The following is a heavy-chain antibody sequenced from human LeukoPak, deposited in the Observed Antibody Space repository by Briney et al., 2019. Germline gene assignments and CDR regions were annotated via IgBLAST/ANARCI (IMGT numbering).Heavy chain of an antibody. J-gene: IGHJ4*02. CDR1: GGTFSSYA. CDR3: ARVDTAMVIDY. CDR2: IIPILRMA. Sequence: SVKVSCKASGGTFSSYAISWVRQAPGQGLEWMGRIIPILRMANYAQKFQGRVTITADKSTSTAYMELNSLRSEDTAVYYCARVDTAMVIDYWGQGTLVTVSS. D-gene: IGHD5-18*01. V-gene: IGHV1-69*04.